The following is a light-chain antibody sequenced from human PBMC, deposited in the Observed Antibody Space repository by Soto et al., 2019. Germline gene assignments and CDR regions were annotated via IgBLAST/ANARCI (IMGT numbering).Light chain of an antibody. CDR2: GAS. J-gene: IGKJ1*01. CDR1: QSITNNY. CDR3: QQYVSSPWA. V-gene: IGKV3-20*01. Sequence: EIVLTQSPGTPSLSPGERATLSCRASQSITNNYLAWYQQKPGRAHRLLIYGASSRATGIPDRFSGSGSGTDFTLTISRLEPEDFAVYYCQQYVSSPWAFGQGTKVDSK.